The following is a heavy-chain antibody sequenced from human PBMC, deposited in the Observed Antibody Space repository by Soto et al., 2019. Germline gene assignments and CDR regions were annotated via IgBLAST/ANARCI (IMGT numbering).Heavy chain of an antibody. Sequence: EVQLVESGGGLVQPGGSLRLSCAASGLTLSGRSRHWVRQAPGKGLVWVSGIDNAGTASTYADSVKGRCTSSRDNAKKMLYLQMSSLRVEGTAVYYCARGWFGPDVWGTGTTVTVSS. D-gene: IGHD3-10*01. CDR1: GLTLSGRS. CDR2: IDNAGTAS. J-gene: IGHJ6*04. CDR3: ARGWFGPDV. V-gene: IGHV3-74*01.